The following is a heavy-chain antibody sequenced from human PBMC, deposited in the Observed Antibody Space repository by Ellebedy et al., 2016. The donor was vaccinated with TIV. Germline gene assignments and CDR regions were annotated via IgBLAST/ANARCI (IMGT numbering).Heavy chain of an antibody. CDR2: IYYSGST. CDR3: ARTYYDFWSGFSAPYYFEY. Sequence: MPSETLSLTCTVSGGSISSYYWSWIRQPPGKELEWIGYIYYSGSTNYNPSLKSRVTISVDTSKNQFSLKLSSVTAADTAVYYCARTYYDFWSGFSAPYYFEYWGQGTQVTVSS. D-gene: IGHD3-3*01. J-gene: IGHJ4*02. CDR1: GGSISSYY. V-gene: IGHV4-59*01.